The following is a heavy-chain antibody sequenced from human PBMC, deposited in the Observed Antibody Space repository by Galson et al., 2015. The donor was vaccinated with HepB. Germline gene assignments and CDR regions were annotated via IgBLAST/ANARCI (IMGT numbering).Heavy chain of an antibody. CDR2: INSNGRTI. CDR3: ARDWGSRTSGYIDY. CDR1: GITLNVYS. V-gene: IGHV3-21*01. D-gene: IGHD2-15*01. J-gene: IGHJ4*02. Sequence: SLRLSCAASGITLNVYSINWVRQAPGKGLEWVSSINSNGRTIYYADSVKGRFTISRDNAKNSVSLDMDGLRVDDTAVYYCARDWGSRTSGYIDYWGPGTLVTVSS.